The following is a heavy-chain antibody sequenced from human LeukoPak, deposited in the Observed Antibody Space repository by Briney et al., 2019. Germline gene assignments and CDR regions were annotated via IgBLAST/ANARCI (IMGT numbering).Heavy chain of an antibody. J-gene: IGHJ4*02. D-gene: IGHD6-13*01. Sequence: GGSLRLSCAASGFTFSSYGMHWVRQAPGKGLEWVAVISYDGSNKYYADSVKGRFTISRDNSKNTLYLQMNSLRAEDTAVYYCASSYSSSWYVDYWGQGILVTVSS. CDR1: GFTFSSYG. CDR2: ISYDGSNK. V-gene: IGHV3-30*03. CDR3: ASSYSSSWYVDY.